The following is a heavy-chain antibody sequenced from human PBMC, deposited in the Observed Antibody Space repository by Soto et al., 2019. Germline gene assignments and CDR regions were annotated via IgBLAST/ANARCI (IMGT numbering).Heavy chain of an antibody. D-gene: IGHD3-10*01. V-gene: IGHV1-18*01. J-gene: IGHJ4*01. Sequence: ASVKVSCKASGYTFTSYGISWVRQAPGQGLEWMGWISAYNGNTNYAQKLQGRVTMTTDTSTSTAYMELRSLRSDDTAVYYRARDLVRESRDGYNVGLGNWGQGTLVTVSS. CDR2: ISAYNGNT. CDR1: GYTFTSYG. CDR3: ARDLVRESRDGYNVGLGN.